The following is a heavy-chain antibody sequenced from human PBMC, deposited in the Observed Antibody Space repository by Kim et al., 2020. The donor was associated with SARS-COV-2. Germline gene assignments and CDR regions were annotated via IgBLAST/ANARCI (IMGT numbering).Heavy chain of an antibody. V-gene: IGHV3-7*01. Sequence: YYVDSVKGRFTISRDNAKNSLYLQMNSLRADDTAVYYCARVWGRLSSFDYWGQGTLVTVSS. CDR3: ARVWGRLSSFDY. D-gene: IGHD3-10*01. J-gene: IGHJ4*02.